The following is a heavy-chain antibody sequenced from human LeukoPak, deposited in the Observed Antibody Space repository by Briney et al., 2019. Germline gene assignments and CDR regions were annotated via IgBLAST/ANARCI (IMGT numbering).Heavy chain of an antibody. CDR3: ARASVYYDFWSGYSTFDY. CDR1: GGSFSGYY. Sequence: SETLSLTCAVYGGSFSGYYWSWIRQPPGKGLEWIGEINHSGSTNYNPSLKSRVPISVDTSKNQFSLKLSSVTAADTAVYYCARASVYYDFWSGYSTFDYWGQGTLVTVSS. D-gene: IGHD3-3*01. CDR2: INHSGST. V-gene: IGHV4-34*01. J-gene: IGHJ4*02.